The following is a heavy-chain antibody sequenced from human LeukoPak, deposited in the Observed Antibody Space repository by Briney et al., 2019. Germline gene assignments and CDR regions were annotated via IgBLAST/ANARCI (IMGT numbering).Heavy chain of an antibody. CDR3: GGSSWQYYFDY. CDR2: IYTSGST. Sequence: SETLCLTCTVFRRSISSYYWSWIRQPARKGLEWIGRIYTSGSTNYNPSLKSRVTMSVDASKNQFSLKLSSVTAADTAVYYCGGSSWQYYFDYWGQGTLVTVSS. V-gene: IGHV4-4*07. D-gene: IGHD6-13*01. CDR1: RRSISSYY. J-gene: IGHJ4*02.